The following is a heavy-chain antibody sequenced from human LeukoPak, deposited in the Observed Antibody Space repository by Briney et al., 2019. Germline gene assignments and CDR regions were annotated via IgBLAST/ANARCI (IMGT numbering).Heavy chain of an antibody. CDR1: GGSISSYF. D-gene: IGHD2-2*01. CDR2: IYYSGST. V-gene: IGHV4-59*12. CDR3: AREVPAASFDP. Sequence: SETLSLTCTVSGGSISSYFWSWIWQPPGKGLEWIGYIYYSGSTYYNPSLKSRVTISVDTSKNQFSLKLSSVTAADTAVYYCAREVPAASFDPWGQGTQVTVSS. J-gene: IGHJ5*02.